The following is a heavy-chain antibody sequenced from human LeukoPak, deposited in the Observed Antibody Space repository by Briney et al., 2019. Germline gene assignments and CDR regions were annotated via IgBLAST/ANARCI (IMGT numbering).Heavy chain of an antibody. V-gene: IGHV3-23*01. CDR1: GLTFSSYA. CDR3: AKDTMRVAPAAKDY. Sequence: GGSLRLSCAASGLTFSSYAMSWVRQAPGKGLEWVSGIRGSGGNTYYPDSVKGRFTISSDNSKNTLYLQINGLRAEHTALYYCAKDTMRVAPAAKDYWGQGTLLTVPS. D-gene: IGHD2-2*01. J-gene: IGHJ4*02. CDR2: IRGSGGNT.